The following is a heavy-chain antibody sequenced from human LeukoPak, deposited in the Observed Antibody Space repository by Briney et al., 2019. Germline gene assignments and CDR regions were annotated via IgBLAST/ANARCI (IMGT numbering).Heavy chain of an antibody. CDR1: GFTFSSYG. J-gene: IGHJ5*02. V-gene: IGHV3-30*02. CDR2: IRYDGSNK. CDR3: AKGAVAAAGINWFDP. D-gene: IGHD6-13*01. Sequence: PGRSLRLSCAASGFTFSSYGMHWVRQAPGKGLEWVAFIRYDGSNKYYADSVKGRFTISRDNSKNTLYLQMNSLRAEDTAVYYCAKGAVAAAGINWFDPWGQGTLVTVSS.